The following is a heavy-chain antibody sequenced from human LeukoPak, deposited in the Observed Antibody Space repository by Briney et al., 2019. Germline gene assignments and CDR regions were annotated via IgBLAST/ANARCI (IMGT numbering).Heavy chain of an antibody. D-gene: IGHD1-26*01. CDR2: ISSSGSTI. V-gene: IGHV3-48*03. Sequence: LTGGSLRLSCTASGFTFSSYEMNWVRQAPGKGLEWVSYISSSGSTIYYADSVEGRFTISRDNAKNSLYLQMNSLRAEDTAVYYCASLLGSYSPVYAFDVWGQGTMVTVSS. CDR1: GFTFSSYE. CDR3: ASLLGSYSPVYAFDV. J-gene: IGHJ3*01.